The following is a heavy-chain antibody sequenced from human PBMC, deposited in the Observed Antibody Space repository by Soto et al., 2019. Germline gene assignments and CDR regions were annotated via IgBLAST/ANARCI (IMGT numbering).Heavy chain of an antibody. CDR2: INHSGST. CDR1: GGSFSGYY. V-gene: IGHV4-34*01. Sequence: SETLSLTCAVYGGSFSGYYWSWIRQPPGKGLEWIGEINHSGSTNYNPSLKSRVTISVDTSKNQFSLKLSSVTAADTAVYYCAGRTRVVAASQHWGQGTLVTVSS. D-gene: IGHD2-15*01. CDR3: AGRTRVVAASQH. J-gene: IGHJ1*01.